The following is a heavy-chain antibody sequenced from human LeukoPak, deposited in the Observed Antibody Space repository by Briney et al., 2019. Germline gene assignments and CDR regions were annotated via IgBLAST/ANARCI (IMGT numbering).Heavy chain of an antibody. Sequence: SETLSLTCTVSGGSISSYYWSWIRQPPGKGLEWIGYIYYSGSTNYNPSLKSRVTISVDTSKNQFSLKLSSVTAADTAVYYCARFRSGYYCMDVWGKGTTVTVSS. CDR1: GGSISSYY. V-gene: IGHV4-59*01. D-gene: IGHD3-10*01. J-gene: IGHJ6*03. CDR3: ARFRSGYYCMDV. CDR2: IYYSGST.